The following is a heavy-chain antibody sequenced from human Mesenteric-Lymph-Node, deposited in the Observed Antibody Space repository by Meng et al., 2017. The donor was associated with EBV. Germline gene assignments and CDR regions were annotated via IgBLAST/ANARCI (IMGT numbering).Heavy chain of an antibody. CDR1: GGSLSGYY. CDR2: INHGGST. Sequence: QVQQQQWGAGLLKPSETLFLTCGVYGGSLSGYYWNWIRQPPGKGLEWIGDINHGGSTSYNPSLKSRVTISVDTSKNEFSLKMTSVTAADTAVYYCARDRHFDPWGQGTLVTVSS. J-gene: IGHJ5*02. CDR3: ARDRHFDP. V-gene: IGHV4-34*01.